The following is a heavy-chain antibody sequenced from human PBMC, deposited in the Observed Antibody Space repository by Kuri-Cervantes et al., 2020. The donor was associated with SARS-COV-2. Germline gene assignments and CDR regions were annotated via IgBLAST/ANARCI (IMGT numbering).Heavy chain of an antibody. J-gene: IGHJ2*01. Sequence: LRLSCAVSGGSISSGGYSWSWIRQPPGKGLEWIGYIYHSGSTYYNPSLKSRVTISVDRSKNQFSLKLSSVTAADTTVYYCVRLRSGTITIFGVVTKNWYFDLWGRGTLVTVSS. CDR2: IYHSGST. D-gene: IGHD3-3*01. CDR1: GGSISSGGYS. V-gene: IGHV4-30-2*01. CDR3: VRLRSGTITIFGVVTKNWYFDL.